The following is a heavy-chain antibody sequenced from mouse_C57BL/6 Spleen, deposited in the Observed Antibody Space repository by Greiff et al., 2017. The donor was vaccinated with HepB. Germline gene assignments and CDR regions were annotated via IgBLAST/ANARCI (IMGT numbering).Heavy chain of an antibody. Sequence: VQLQQSGAELARPGASVKLSCKASGYTFTSYGISWVKQRTGQGLEWIGEIYPRSGNTYYNEKFKGKATLTADKSSSTAYMELRSLTSEDSAVYFCARGGYYYGSREAWFAYWGQGTLVTVSA. V-gene: IGHV1-81*01. CDR2: IYPRSGNT. D-gene: IGHD1-1*01. CDR3: ARGGYYYGSREAWFAY. CDR1: GYTFTSYG. J-gene: IGHJ3*01.